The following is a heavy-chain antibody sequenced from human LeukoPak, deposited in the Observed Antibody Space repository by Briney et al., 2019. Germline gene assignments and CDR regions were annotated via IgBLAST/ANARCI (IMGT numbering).Heavy chain of an antibody. J-gene: IGHJ3*02. CDR2: ISKDSSAT. D-gene: IGHD5-12*01. V-gene: IGHV3-21*04. Sequence: GGSLRLSCAASGFTFSSYSMNWVRQAPGKGLEWVAAISKDSSATYYAGSVKGRFTISRDNSKNTLYLQMISLRAEDTALYYCAKGYSGYDYWAFDIRGQGTMVTVSS. CDR1: GFTFSSYS. CDR3: AKGYSGYDYWAFDI.